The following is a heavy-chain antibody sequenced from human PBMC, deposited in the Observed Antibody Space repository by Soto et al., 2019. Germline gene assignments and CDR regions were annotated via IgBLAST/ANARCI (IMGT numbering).Heavy chain of an antibody. CDR1: GYTFTGYY. J-gene: IGHJ4*02. Sequence: ASVKVSCKASGYTFTGYYMHWVRQAPGQGLEWIGWINPNSGDTSSAQKFQGWVTMTRDTSISTAYMELNRLKSDDTAVYYCARGGESSGYFQSPDYWGQGTLVTVSS. D-gene: IGHD3-22*01. V-gene: IGHV1-2*04. CDR2: INPNSGDT. CDR3: ARGGESSGYFQSPDY.